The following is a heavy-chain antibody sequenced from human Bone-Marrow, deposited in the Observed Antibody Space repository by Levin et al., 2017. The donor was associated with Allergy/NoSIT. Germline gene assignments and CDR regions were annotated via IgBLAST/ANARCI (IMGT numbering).Heavy chain of an antibody. J-gene: IGHJ2*01. CDR2: LYYSGGT. CDR3: ARLIAVPGAFWYFAL. CDR1: GVSISSDAYY. D-gene: IGHD6-19*01. Sequence: NSSETLSLTCDVSGVSISSDAYYWGWIRQPPGKGLEWMGTLYYSGGTYDNPSLESRVTISGDTSKNQFFLQLRSVSDADTAVYYCARLIAVPGAFWYFALWGRGTLVTVSS. V-gene: IGHV4-39*01.